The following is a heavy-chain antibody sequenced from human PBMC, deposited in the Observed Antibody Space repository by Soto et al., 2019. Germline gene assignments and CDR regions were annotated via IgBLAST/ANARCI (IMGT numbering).Heavy chain of an antibody. D-gene: IGHD6-13*01. CDR1: GYTFTSYG. Sequence: ASVKVSCKASGYTFTSYGIHWVRQAPGERLEWMGWINAANGDTKYSPKFQGRVTITRDTSASTAYMELSSLRSEDTAVYYCVRRHVSATGIACFEPWGQGTLVTVSS. CDR3: VRRHVSATGIACFEP. J-gene: IGHJ5*02. V-gene: IGHV1-3*01. CDR2: INAANGDT.